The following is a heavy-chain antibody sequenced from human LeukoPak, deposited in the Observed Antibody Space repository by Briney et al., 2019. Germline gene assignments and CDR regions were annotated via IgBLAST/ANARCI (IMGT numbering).Heavy chain of an antibody. D-gene: IGHD2-2*01. J-gene: IGHJ6*03. CDR1: GYTLTELS. CDR2: FDPEDGET. Sequence: ASVKVSCKVSGYTLTELSMHWVRQAPGKGLEWMGGFDPEDGETIYAQKFQGRVTMTEDTSTDTAYMELSSLRSEDTAVYYCATTPLIVVVPAAISYYMDVWGKGTTVTVSS. CDR3: ATTPLIVVVPAAISYYMDV. V-gene: IGHV1-24*01.